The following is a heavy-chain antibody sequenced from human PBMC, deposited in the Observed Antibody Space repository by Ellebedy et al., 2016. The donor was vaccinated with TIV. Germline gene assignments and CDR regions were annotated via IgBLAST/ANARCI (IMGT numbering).Heavy chain of an antibody. V-gene: IGHV4-39*01. J-gene: IGHJ2*01. CDR1: GGSLSSYPYH. D-gene: IGHD3/OR15-3a*01. CDR2: VYYSGTA. CDR3: ARNLLIFTFDKWYSDL. Sequence: SETLSLTCSVSGGSLSSYPYHWGWIRQSPGKGLEWIGTVYYSGTAYYNPSLKSRVSISVDTSINQFSLEVNSVTAADTAVYYCARNLLIFTFDKWYSDLWGRGTLVTVSS.